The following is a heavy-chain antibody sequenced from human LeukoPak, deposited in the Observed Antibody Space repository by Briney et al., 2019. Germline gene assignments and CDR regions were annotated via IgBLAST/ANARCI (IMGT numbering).Heavy chain of an antibody. CDR1: GFTFSDRD. D-gene: IGHD3-10*01. CDR3: ALWSYYYYGLDV. J-gene: IGHJ6*02. CDR2: SRNKAKSHTT. V-gene: IGHV3-72*01. Sequence: GGSLRLSCAASGFTFSDRDMDWVRQAPGKGLEWVGRSRNKAKSHTTEYAASVKGRFTISRDNSNNSVWLQMNSLKTEDTAVYYCALWSYYYYGLDVWGQGTTVTVS.